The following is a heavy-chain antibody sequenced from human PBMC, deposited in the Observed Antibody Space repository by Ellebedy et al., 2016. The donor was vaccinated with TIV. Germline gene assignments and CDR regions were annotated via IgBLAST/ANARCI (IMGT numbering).Heavy chain of an antibody. CDR1: GFTFRTYS. CDR3: ARDRKYYFDL. V-gene: IGHV3-21*01. J-gene: IGHJ4*02. D-gene: IGHD2/OR15-2a*01. CDR2: ISSSSDYK. Sequence: PGGSLRLSCAASGFTFRTYSMHWVRQAPGKGLEWVSFISSSSDYKYYADSVHGRFNISRDNAEDTLYLEMNSLGAEDTAVYYCARDRKYYFDLWGQGALVTVSS.